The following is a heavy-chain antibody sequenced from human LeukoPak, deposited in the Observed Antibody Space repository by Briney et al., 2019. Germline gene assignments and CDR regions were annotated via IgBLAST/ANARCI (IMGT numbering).Heavy chain of an antibody. D-gene: IGHD2-15*01. CDR1: GYTFTGYY. CDR3: ARVVVRDYYYYMDV. V-gene: IGHV1-2*02. CDR2: INPNSGGT. Sequence: ASVKVSCKASGYTFTGYYMHWVRQAPGQGLEWMGWINPNSGGTNYAQKFQGRGTMTRDTSISTAYMELSRLRSDNTAVYYCARVVVRDYYYYMDVWGKGATVTVSS. J-gene: IGHJ6*03.